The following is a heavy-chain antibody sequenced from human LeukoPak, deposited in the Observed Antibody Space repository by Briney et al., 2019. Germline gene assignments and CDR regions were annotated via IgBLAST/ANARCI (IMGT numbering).Heavy chain of an antibody. V-gene: IGHV4-38-2*02. Sequence: SETLSLTCTVSGYSISSGYYWCWIRQPPGKGLEWIGSIYHSGSTYYNPSLKSRVTISVDTSKNQFSLKLSSVTAADTAVYYCARGGGPGYSYGPFDYWGQGTLVTVSS. CDR2: IYHSGST. CDR1: GYSISSGYY. J-gene: IGHJ4*02. CDR3: ARGGGPGYSYGPFDY. D-gene: IGHD5-18*01.